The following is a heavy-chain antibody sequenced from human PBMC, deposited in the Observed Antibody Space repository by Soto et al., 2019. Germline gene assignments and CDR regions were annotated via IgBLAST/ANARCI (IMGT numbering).Heavy chain of an antibody. Sequence: PGGSLRLSCAASGFTFSSYEMNWVRQAPGKGLEWVSYISGSGSTIYYADSVKGRFTISRGNAKNSLYLQMNSLRAEDTAVYYCAVSSSWYEATFDYWGQGTLVTVSS. CDR2: ISGSGSTI. V-gene: IGHV3-48*03. D-gene: IGHD6-13*01. CDR1: GFTFSSYE. J-gene: IGHJ4*02. CDR3: AVSSSWYEATFDY.